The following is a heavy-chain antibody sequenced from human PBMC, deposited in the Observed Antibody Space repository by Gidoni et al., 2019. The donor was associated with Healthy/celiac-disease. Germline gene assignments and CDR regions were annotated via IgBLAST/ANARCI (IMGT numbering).Heavy chain of an antibody. CDR2: IIPIFGTA. V-gene: IGHV1-69*01. Sequence: QVQLVQSGAEVKKPGSSVKVSCKASGGTFSSYAISWVRQAPGQGLEWMGGIIPIFGTANYEQKFQGRVTITADESTSTAYMELSSLRSEDTAVYYCARAIGLAYYDILTGYYGGYGMDVWGQGTTVTVSS. J-gene: IGHJ6*02. D-gene: IGHD3-9*01. CDR1: GGTFSSYA. CDR3: ARAIGLAYYDILTGYYGGYGMDV.